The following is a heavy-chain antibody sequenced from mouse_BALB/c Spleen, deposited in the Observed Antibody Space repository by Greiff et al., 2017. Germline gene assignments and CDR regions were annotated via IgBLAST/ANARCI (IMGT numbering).Heavy chain of an antibody. CDR3: ALITTVVERAWFAY. D-gene: IGHD1-1*01. CDR1: GYTFTDYN. CDR2: INPNNGGT. V-gene: IGHV1-18*01. Sequence: EVQLQQSGPELVKPGASVKIPCKASGYTFTDYNMDWVKQSHGKSLEWIGDINPNNGGTIYNQKFKGKATLTVDKSSSTAYMELRSLTSEDTAVYYCALITTVVERAWFAYWGQGTLVTVSA. J-gene: IGHJ3*01.